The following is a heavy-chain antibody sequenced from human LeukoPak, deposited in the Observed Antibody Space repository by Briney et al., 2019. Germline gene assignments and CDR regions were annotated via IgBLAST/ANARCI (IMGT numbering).Heavy chain of an antibody. D-gene: IGHD3-10*01. CDR1: GFTFSSYE. CDR2: ISSSGSTI. Sequence: GGSLRLSCAASGFTFSSYEMNWVRQAPGKGLEWVSYISSSGSTIYYADSVKGRFTISRDNSENTLYLQMNSLRAEDTAVYYCAKDRITMVRGVIFPTVFDYWGQGTLVTVSS. V-gene: IGHV3-48*03. CDR3: AKDRITMVRGVIFPTVFDY. J-gene: IGHJ4*02.